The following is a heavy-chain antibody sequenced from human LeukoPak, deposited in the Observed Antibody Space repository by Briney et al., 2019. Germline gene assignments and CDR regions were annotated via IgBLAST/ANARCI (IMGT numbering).Heavy chain of an antibody. D-gene: IGHD6-13*01. Sequence: PEGSLRLSCVASGFTFSSYDTSAMSWVRQGPGKGLEWLSAISGSGGSTYYADSVKGRFTISRDNSKNTLYLQMDSLRADDTAIYYCAKTTEGRQQLIRKTVGYYFDHWGQGALVTVSS. V-gene: IGHV3-23*01. CDR1: GFTFSSYDTSA. CDR3: AKTTEGRQQLIRKTVGYYFDH. CDR2: ISGSGGST. J-gene: IGHJ4*02.